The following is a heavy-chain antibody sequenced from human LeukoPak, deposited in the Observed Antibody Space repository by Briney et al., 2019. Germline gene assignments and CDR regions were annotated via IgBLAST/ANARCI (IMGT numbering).Heavy chain of an antibody. CDR1: GYIFDYYW. Sequence: GASLQISCQASGYIFDYYWIGWVRQLPGKGLEGMGIIYPDDSDSTYSPSFQGQVTISVDKSINTAYLQWSSLKASNTAIYYCARVGSVTNFGVVSYYFDYWGQGTLVTVSS. V-gene: IGHV5-51*01. CDR2: IYPDDSDS. CDR3: ARVGSVTNFGVVSYYFDY. D-gene: IGHD3-3*01. J-gene: IGHJ4*02.